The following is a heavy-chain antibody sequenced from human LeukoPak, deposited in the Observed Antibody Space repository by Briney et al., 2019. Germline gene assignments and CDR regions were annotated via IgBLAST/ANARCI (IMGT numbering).Heavy chain of an antibody. V-gene: IGHV3-33*06. CDR2: IWYDGSNK. J-gene: IGHJ4*02. CDR3: AKDGDYYDSRGNQGFDS. CDR1: GFTFSSYC. D-gene: IGHD3-22*01. Sequence: GGSLRLSCAASGFTFSSYCMHWVRQAPGKGLEGGAVIWYDGSNKYYADSVKGRFTISRDNSKNTLYLQMNSLRAEDTAVYYCAKDGDYYDSRGNQGFDSWGQGTLVTVSS.